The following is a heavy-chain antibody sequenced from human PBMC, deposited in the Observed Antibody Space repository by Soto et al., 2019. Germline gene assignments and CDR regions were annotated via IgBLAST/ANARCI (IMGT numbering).Heavy chain of an antibody. V-gene: IGHV1-3*04. Sequence: VASVKVSCKASGYTFTRYALHWVRQAPGQRLEWMGWINTGNGNTKYSQKFQGRATISRDTSASTAYMELSSLRSEDTALYYCARDYYYDSSGYYYAWFDPWGQGTLVTVS. D-gene: IGHD3-22*01. J-gene: IGHJ5*02. CDR3: ARDYYYDSSGYYYAWFDP. CDR2: INTGNGNT. CDR1: GYTFTRYA.